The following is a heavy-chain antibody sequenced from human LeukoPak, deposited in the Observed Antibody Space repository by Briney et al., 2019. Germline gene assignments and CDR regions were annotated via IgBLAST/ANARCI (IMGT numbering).Heavy chain of an antibody. Sequence: SQTLSLTCTVSGGSISSGGYYWSRIRQHPGKGLEWIGYIYYSGSTYYNPSLKSRVTISVDTSKNQFSLKLSSVTAADTAVYYCARANSSSDAFDIWGQGTMVTVSS. V-gene: IGHV4-31*03. CDR2: IYYSGST. CDR3: ARANSSSDAFDI. J-gene: IGHJ3*02. CDR1: GGSISSGGYY. D-gene: IGHD6-6*01.